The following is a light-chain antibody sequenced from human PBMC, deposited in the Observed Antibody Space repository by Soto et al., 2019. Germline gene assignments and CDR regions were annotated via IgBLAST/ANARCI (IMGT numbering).Light chain of an antibody. CDR2: GAS. Sequence: EIVMTQSPATLSVSLGERATLAWRASQSVSSNLAWYQLKPGQAPRLLIYGASTRATGIPARFSGSGSGTEFTLTINSLEPEDFVVYYCQQRRKWPGPFGPGTKV. V-gene: IGKV3-15*01. CDR1: QSVSSN. CDR3: QQRRKWPGP. J-gene: IGKJ1*01.